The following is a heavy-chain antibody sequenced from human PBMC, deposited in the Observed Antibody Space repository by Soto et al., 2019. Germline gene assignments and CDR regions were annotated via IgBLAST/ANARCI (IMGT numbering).Heavy chain of an antibody. J-gene: IGHJ6*02. D-gene: IGHD2-15*01. CDR2: IDPSDSYT. CDR3: ARQGVVVAANYYGMDV. Sequence: PGESLKISCKGSGYSFTSYWISWVRQMPGKGLEWMGRIDPSDSYTNYSPSFQGHVTISADKSISTAYLQWSSLKASDTAMYYCARQGVVVAANYYGMDVWGQGTTVTVSS. V-gene: IGHV5-10-1*01. CDR1: GYSFTSYW.